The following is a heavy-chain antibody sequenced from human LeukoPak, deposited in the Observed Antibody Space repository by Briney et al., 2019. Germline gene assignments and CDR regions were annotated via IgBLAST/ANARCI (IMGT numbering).Heavy chain of an antibody. D-gene: IGHD3-10*01. CDR3: AKGAIKLLWFGELSPFDY. J-gene: IGHJ4*02. CDR1: GFTFSSYA. V-gene: IGHV3-23*01. CDR2: ISGSGGST. Sequence: QPGGFLRLSCAASGFTFSSYAMSWVRQAPGKGLEWVSAISGSGGSTYYADSVKGRFTISRDNSKNTLYLQMNSLRAEDTAVYYCAKGAIKLLWFGELSPFDYWGQGTLVTVSS.